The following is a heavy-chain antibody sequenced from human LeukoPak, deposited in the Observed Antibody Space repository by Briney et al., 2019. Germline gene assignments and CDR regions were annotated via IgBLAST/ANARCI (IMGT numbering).Heavy chain of an antibody. CDR2: INHSGST. D-gene: IGHD1-14*01. CDR1: GGSFSGYY. CDR3: ARGPPQRLTGCYLDY. J-gene: IGHJ4*02. V-gene: IGHV4-34*01. Sequence: SETLSLTCAVYGGSFSGYYWSWIRQPPGKGLEWIGEINHSGSTNYNPSLKSRVTISVDTSKNQFSLKLSSVTAADTAVYYCARGPPQRLTGCYLDYWGQGTLVTVSS.